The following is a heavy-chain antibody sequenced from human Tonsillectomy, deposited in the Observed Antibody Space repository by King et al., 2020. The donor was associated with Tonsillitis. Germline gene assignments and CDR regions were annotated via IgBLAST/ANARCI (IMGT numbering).Heavy chain of an antibody. V-gene: IGHV3-7*03. CDR1: EFTFSAYW. J-gene: IGHJ3*02. Sequence: VQLVESGGGLVQPGGSLRLSCVASEFTFSAYWMTWVRQAPGKGLEWVANINRDESQKHYVDSVKGRFTISGDNAKNCVYLQMNSLRAEDTALYYCARDYTPTGGSSYYDAFDIWGQGTKVTVSS. CDR3: ARDYTPTGGSSYYDAFDI. CDR2: INRDESQK. D-gene: IGHD2-15*01.